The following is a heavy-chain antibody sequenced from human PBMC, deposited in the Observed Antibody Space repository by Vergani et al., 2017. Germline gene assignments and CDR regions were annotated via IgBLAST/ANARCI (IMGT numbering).Heavy chain of an antibody. D-gene: IGHD3-16*01. CDR2: IYSGGST. V-gene: IGHV3-53*01. CDR3: ARGHLSWGIGVGY. CDR1: GGSISSSSYY. J-gene: IGHJ4*02. Sequence: LQLQESGPGLVKPSETLSLTCTVSGGSISSSSYYWGWIRQPPGKGLEWVSVIYSGGSTYYADSVKGRFTISRDNSKNTLYLQMNSLRAEDTAVYYCARGHLSWGIGVGYWGQGTLVTVSS.